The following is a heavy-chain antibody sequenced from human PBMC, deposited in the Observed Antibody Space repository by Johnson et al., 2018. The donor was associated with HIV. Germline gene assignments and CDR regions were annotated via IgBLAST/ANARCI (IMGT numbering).Heavy chain of an antibody. CDR2: IYSGGST. CDR3: ARDGESQQLPLGDAFDV. CDR1: GFTVSNTY. D-gene: IGHD6-13*01. Sequence: EMQLVESGGGVVQPGRSLRLSCVASGFTVSNTYMNWVRQAPGKGLEWVSVIYSGGSTYYADSVRGRFTISRDNSKNALYLQMSSLRVEDTAMYYCARDGESQQLPLGDAFDVWGQGTMVTVSS. J-gene: IGHJ3*01. V-gene: IGHV3-66*01.